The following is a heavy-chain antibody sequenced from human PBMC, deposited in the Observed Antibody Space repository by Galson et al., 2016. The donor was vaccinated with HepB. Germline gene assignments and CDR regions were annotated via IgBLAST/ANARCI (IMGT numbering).Heavy chain of an antibody. D-gene: IGHD3-10*01. Sequence: SLRLSCAASGFIINTFAMHWVRQVPGKGLEWVSGINWDGHSLNYADSVKGRFTVSRDTAHNALHLQMKSLGPEDTALSFCAKGLVGSLYHTLDLWGQGTLVTVSS. CDR1: GFIINTFA. J-gene: IGHJ5*02. CDR2: INWDGHSL. CDR3: AKGLVGSLYHTLDL. V-gene: IGHV3-9*01.